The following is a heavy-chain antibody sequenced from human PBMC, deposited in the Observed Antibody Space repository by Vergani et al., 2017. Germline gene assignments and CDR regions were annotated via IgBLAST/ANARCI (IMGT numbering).Heavy chain of an antibody. Sequence: EVQLVESGGGVVKPGGSLRLSCAASGFTFSSYSMNWVRQAPGKGLEWVSSISSRSSYIYYADSVKGRFTIARDNSKNTLYLQMNSLRAEDTAVYYCAKGEMATISDYWGQGTLVTVSS. CDR1: GFTFSSYS. CDR3: AKGEMATISDY. V-gene: IGHV3-21*01. D-gene: IGHD5-24*01. J-gene: IGHJ4*02. CDR2: ISSRSSYI.